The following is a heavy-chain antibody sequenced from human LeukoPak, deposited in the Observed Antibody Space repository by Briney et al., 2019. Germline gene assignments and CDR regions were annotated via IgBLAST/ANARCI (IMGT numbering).Heavy chain of an antibody. D-gene: IGHD6-13*01. CDR1: GGSFSGYY. CDR2: INHSGST. Sequence: SETLSLTCAVYGGSFSGYYWSWIRQPPGKGLEWIGEINHSGSTNYNPSLKSRVTISVDTSKNQFSLKLSSVTAADTAVYYCARGGVLGSSWCPPPSPVDYWGQGTLVTVSS. V-gene: IGHV4-34*01. CDR3: ARGGVLGSSWCPPPSPVDY. J-gene: IGHJ4*02.